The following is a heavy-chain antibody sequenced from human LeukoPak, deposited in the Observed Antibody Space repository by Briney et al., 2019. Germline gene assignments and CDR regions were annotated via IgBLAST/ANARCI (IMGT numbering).Heavy chain of an antibody. Sequence: GRSLRLSCAASGFTFSSYGMHWVRQAPGKGLEWVAAISYDESNEYYVDSVKGRFTVSRDNSKNTLYLQMNSLRVEDTAVYYCVRGNDYGGPHYWGQGTLVTVSS. CDR1: GFTFSSYG. J-gene: IGHJ4*02. CDR2: ISYDESNE. V-gene: IGHV3-30*03. CDR3: VRGNDYGGPHY. D-gene: IGHD4-23*01.